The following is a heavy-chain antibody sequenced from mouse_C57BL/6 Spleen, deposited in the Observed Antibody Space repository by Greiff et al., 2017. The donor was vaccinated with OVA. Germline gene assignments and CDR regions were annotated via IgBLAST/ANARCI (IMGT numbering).Heavy chain of an antibody. D-gene: IGHD2-1*01. CDR2: IHPNSGST. Sequence: QVQLQQPGAELVKPGASVKLSCKASGYTFTSYWMHWVKQRPGQGLEWIGMIHPNSGSTNYNEKFKSKATLTVDKSSSTAYMQLSSLTSEDSAVYYCARSNYGTYAMDYWGQGTSVTVSS. CDR1: GYTFTSYW. J-gene: IGHJ4*01. CDR3: ARSNYGTYAMDY. V-gene: IGHV1-64*01.